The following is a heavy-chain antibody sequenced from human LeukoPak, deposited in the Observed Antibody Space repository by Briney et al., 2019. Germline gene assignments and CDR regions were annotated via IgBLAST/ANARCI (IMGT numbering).Heavy chain of an antibody. Sequence: PGGSLRLSCAASGFTFTTYWMSWVRQAPGKGLEWVANINQDGSEKYFVDSVKGRFTISRDNAKNTLYLQMNSLRAEDTAVYYCARGLEDIVATSYFDYWGQGTLVTVSS. CDR3: ARGLEDIVATSYFDY. V-gene: IGHV3-7*04. J-gene: IGHJ4*02. CDR2: INQDGSEK. D-gene: IGHD5-12*01. CDR1: GFTFTTYW.